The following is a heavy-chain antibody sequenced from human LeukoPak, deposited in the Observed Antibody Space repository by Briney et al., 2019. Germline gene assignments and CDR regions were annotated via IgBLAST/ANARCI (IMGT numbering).Heavy chain of an antibody. Sequence: SETLSLTCTVSGGSISSSSYYWGWIRQPPGKGLEWIGSIYYSGSTYYNPSLKSRVTISVDTSKNQFSLKLSSVTAAGTAVYCCVLAFVDILSWPLFDYWGQGTLVTVSS. CDR1: GGSISSSSYY. CDR3: VLAFVDILSWPLFDY. D-gene: IGHD5/OR15-5a*01. V-gene: IGHV4-39*01. CDR2: IYYSGST. J-gene: IGHJ4*02.